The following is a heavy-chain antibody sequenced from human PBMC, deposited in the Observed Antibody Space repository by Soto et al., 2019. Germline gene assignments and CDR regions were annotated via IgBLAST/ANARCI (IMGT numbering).Heavy chain of an antibody. V-gene: IGHV4-59*01. CDR1: GGSISSYY. CDR3: ARGSYGDYALGY. Sequence: SETVSLTCTVSGGSISSYYWSWIRQPPGKGLEWIGYIYYSGSTNYNPSLKSRVTISVDTSKNQFSLKLSSVTAADTAVYYCARGSYGDYALGYWGQGTLVTVSS. D-gene: IGHD4-17*01. J-gene: IGHJ4*02. CDR2: IYYSGST.